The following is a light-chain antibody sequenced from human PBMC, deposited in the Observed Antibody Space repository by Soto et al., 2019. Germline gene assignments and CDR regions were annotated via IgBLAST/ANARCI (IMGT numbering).Light chain of an antibody. J-gene: IGKJ3*01. CDR2: RAS. V-gene: IGKV3-20*01. Sequence: EIVLTQSPGTLSLSPGERATLSGRASQSVSSSYLAWYQQKPGQAPRLLIYRASSRATGIPDRFSGSGSGTDFTLTISRLEPEDFAVYYCQQYGSSPPFTFGPGTKVDIK. CDR1: QSVSSSY. CDR3: QQYGSSPPFT.